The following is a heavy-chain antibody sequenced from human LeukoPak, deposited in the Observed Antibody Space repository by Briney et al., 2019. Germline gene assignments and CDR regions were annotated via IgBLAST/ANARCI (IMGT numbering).Heavy chain of an antibody. CDR2: IYHSGST. CDR1: GGTISSGGYY. J-gene: IGHJ4*02. V-gene: IGHV4-30-2*01. D-gene: IGHD6-13*01. CDR3: ARRSDTSSWFGPFDY. Sequence: SETLSLTCTVSGGTISSGGYYWSWIRQPPGKGLEWIGYIYHSGSTYYNPSLKSRVTISVDRSKNQFSLQLSSVTAADTAVYFCARRSDTSSWFGPFDYWGQGTLVTVSS.